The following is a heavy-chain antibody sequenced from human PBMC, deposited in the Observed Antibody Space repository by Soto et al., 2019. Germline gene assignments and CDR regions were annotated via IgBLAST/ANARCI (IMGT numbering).Heavy chain of an antibody. D-gene: IGHD3-10*01. CDR3: AREMYYSTYFDS. V-gene: IGHV2-5*02. CDR2: IYWDDDH. J-gene: IGHJ4*01. CDR1: GFSLSTNGVG. Sequence: QITLKESGPTLVSPTQTLTLTCTFSGFSLSTNGVGVGWIRQPPGKALEWLALIYWDDDHRNSPPLKTRLTITKDTSKNQVVLTMTKLDPADTATYYCAREMYYSTYFDSWGHGTLVTVSS.